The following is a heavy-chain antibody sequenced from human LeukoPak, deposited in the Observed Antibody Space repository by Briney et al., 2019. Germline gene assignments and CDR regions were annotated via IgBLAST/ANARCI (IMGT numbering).Heavy chain of an antibody. CDR2: NYYSGST. CDR3: ASLEMATVYFDY. D-gene: IGHD5-24*01. J-gene: IGHJ4*02. CDR1: GGSISSYY. V-gene: IGHV4-59*01. Sequence: SETLSLTCTVSGGSISSYYWSWIRQPPGKGLEWIGYNYYSGSTNYNPSLKSRVTISVDTSKNQFSLKLSSVTAADTAVYYCASLEMATVYFDYWGQGTLVTVSS.